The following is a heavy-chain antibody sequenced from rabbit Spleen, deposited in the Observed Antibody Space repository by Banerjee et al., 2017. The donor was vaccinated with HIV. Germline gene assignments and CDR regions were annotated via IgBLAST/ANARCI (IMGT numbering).Heavy chain of an antibody. V-gene: IGHV1S40*01. Sequence: QSLEESGGDLVKPGASLTLTCTASGFSFSSSDWIYWVRQAPGKGLEWIGYIDPVFGTTYYASWAKGRFTISKTSSTTVTLQMTSLTAADTATYFCARAIVPWLGLTRLDLWGQGTLVTVS. CDR2: IDPVFGTT. J-gene: IGHJ3*01. D-gene: IGHD4-1*01. CDR1: GFSFSSSDW. CDR3: ARAIVPWLGLTRLDL.